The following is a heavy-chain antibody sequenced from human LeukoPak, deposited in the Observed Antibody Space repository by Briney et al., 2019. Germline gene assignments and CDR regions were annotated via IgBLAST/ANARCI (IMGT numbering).Heavy chain of an antibody. CDR3: TRDRCSGGSCYSDY. J-gene: IGHJ4*02. CDR2: IRSKAYGGTT. D-gene: IGHD2-15*01. Sequence: GGSLRLSCTASGFTFGDYAMSWFRQAPGKGLEWVGFIRSKAYGGTTEYAASVKGRFTISRDDSKSIAYLQMNSLKTEDTAVYYCTRDRCSGGSCYSDYWGQGTLVTVSS. V-gene: IGHV3-49*03. CDR1: GFTFGDYA.